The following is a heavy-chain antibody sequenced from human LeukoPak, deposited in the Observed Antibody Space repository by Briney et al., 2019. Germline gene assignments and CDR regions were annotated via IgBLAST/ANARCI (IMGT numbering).Heavy chain of an antibody. CDR1: GGSISSSNW. CDR3: ARGLSSSWYGGGYYFDY. V-gene: IGHV4-4*02. J-gene: IGHJ4*02. Sequence: SETLSLTCAVSGGSISSSNWWSWVRQPPGKGLEWIGEIYHSGSTNYNPSLKSRVTISVDKSKNQFSLKLSSVTAADTAVYYCARGLSSSWYGGGYYFDYWGLGTLVTVSS. D-gene: IGHD6-13*01. CDR2: IYHSGST.